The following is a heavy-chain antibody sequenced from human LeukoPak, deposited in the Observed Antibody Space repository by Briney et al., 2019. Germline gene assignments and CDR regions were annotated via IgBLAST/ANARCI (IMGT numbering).Heavy chain of an antibody. Sequence: GGSLRLXCAASGFTFSSYAMSWVRQAPGKGREWVSSISGSGGFTYYADSVKGRFTISRDNSKNTLYLQMNSLRAEDTAIYYCANSAGGTYYPYFDYWGQGTLVTVSS. CDR1: GFTFSSYA. CDR3: ANSAGGTYYPYFDY. D-gene: IGHD1-26*01. V-gene: IGHV3-23*01. J-gene: IGHJ4*02. CDR2: ISGSGGFT.